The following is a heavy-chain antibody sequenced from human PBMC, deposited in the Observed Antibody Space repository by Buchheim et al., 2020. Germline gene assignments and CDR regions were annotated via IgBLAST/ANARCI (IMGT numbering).Heavy chain of an antibody. D-gene: IGHD1-26*01. V-gene: IGHV3-30-3*01. Sequence: QVQLVESGGGGVQPGRSLRLSCAASGFSFNNYAMHWVRQAPGKGLEWVAVISYDGSNKYYADSVKGRFTISRDNSKNTLYLQMNSLRAEDTAIYYCARDGGELLGNCFDSWGQGTL. CDR2: ISYDGSNK. CDR1: GFSFNNYA. J-gene: IGHJ4*02. CDR3: ARDGGELLGNCFDS.